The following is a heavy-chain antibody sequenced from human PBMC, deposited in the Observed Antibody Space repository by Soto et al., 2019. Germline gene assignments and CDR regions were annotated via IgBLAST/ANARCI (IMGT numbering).Heavy chain of an antibody. Sequence: PLLPLSLTRSVSSGSISSGGYYRSWISQHPGKDLEWIGYIYYSGSIYYKPSLKSRVTISVDTSNNQFSLKLSSVTAADTAVYYCARLGGVTETDSSGYYLISGVEFFQHRGQGTLVTVSS. D-gene: IGHD3-22*01. V-gene: IGHV4-31*03. CDR1: SGSISSGGYY. J-gene: IGHJ1*01. CDR2: IYYSGSI. CDR3: ARLGGVTETDSSGYYLISGVEFFQH.